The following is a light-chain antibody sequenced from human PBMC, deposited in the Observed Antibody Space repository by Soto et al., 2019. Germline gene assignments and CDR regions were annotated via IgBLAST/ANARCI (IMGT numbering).Light chain of an antibody. Sequence: SYDLTQSPSVSVAPGQTARITCGGNNIGSKSVHWYQQKPGQAPVVVVYDDSGRPSGIPERFSGSNFGNTAVLTISRVEAGDEADYYCQVWDSSSDQVYIFGTGPSHRP. CDR3: QVWDSSSDQVYI. J-gene: IGLJ1*01. CDR2: DDS. CDR1: NIGSKS. V-gene: IGLV3-21*02.